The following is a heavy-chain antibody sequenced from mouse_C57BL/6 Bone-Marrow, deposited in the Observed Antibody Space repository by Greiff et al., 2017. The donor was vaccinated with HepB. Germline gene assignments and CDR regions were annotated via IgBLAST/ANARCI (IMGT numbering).Heavy chain of an antibody. CDR3: TRGYDGYYVGGYYAMDY. CDR1: GYTFTDYE. J-gene: IGHJ4*01. Sequence: QVQLQQSGAELVRPGASVTLSCKASGYTFTDYEMHWVKQTPVHGLEWIGAIDPETGVTAYNQKFKGKAILTADKSSSTAYMELRSLTSEDSAVYYCTRGYDGYYVGGYYAMDYWGQGTSVTVSS. D-gene: IGHD2-3*01. V-gene: IGHV1-15*01. CDR2: IDPETGVT.